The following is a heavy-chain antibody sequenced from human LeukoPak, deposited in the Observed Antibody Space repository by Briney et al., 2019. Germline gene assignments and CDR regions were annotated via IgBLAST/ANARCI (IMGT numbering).Heavy chain of an antibody. Sequence: ASVKVSCKVSGYTLTELSMHWVRQAPGKGLEWMGGLDPEDGETIYAQKFQGRVTMTEDTSTDTAYMELSSLRSEDTAVYYCATGRLWFGELLGSVGFDPWGQGTLVTVSS. J-gene: IGHJ5*02. CDR1: GYTLTELS. CDR2: LDPEDGET. D-gene: IGHD3-10*01. V-gene: IGHV1-24*01. CDR3: ATGRLWFGELLGSVGFDP.